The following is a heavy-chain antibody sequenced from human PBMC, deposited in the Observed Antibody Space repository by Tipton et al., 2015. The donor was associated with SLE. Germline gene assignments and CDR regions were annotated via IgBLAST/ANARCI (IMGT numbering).Heavy chain of an antibody. J-gene: IGHJ4*02. CDR2: ISSSGSTI. D-gene: IGHD3-3*01. CDR1: GFIFSNFE. CDR3: ARDSRRAFLSGYSPGEFDS. V-gene: IGHV3-48*03. Sequence: SLRLSCAASGFIFSNFEMNWVRQAPGKGLEWVSYISSSGSTIHYADSVKGRFTISRDNAENSLYLQMNSLRAEDTAVYYCARDSRRAFLSGYSPGEFDSWGQGTLVTVSS.